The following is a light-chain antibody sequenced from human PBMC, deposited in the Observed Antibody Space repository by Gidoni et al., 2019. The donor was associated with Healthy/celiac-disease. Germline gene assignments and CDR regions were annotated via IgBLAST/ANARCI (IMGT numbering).Light chain of an antibody. CDR3: QQSYSTPRA. CDR2: AAS. CDR1: QSISSY. Sequence: IQMTQSPSSLSASVGDRVTITCRASQSISSYLNWYQQKPGKAHKLLIYAASSLQSGVPSRFSGSGSGTDFTLTISSLQPEDFATYYCQQSYSTPRAFGQGTRLEIK. J-gene: IGKJ5*01. V-gene: IGKV1-39*01.